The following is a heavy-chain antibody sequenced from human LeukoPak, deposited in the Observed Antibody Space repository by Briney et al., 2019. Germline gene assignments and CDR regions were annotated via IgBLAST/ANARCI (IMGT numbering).Heavy chain of an antibody. CDR3: ARDPHYYGSGRGIDY. Sequence: GASVKVSCKASGYTFTSYDINWVRQATGQGLEWTGWMNPNSGNTGYAQKFQGRVTITRNTSISTAYMELSSLRSEDTAVYYCARDPHYYGSGRGIDYWGQGTLVTVSS. J-gene: IGHJ4*02. CDR1: GYTFTSYD. CDR2: MNPNSGNT. V-gene: IGHV1-8*03. D-gene: IGHD3-10*01.